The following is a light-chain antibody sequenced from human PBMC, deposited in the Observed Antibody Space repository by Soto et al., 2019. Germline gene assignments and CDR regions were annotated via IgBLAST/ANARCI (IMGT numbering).Light chain of an antibody. CDR3: QQTYNTPRT. J-gene: IGKJ1*01. CDR1: QSTSTY. Sequence: DIQMTQSPSSLSASVGDRVTITCRASQSTSTYLNWYRQKPGRAPNLLIYAASSLQSGVPSRFSGSGSGTDFTLTITSLQPEDFATYYCQQTYNTPRTFGQGTKVEI. CDR2: AAS. V-gene: IGKV1-39*01.